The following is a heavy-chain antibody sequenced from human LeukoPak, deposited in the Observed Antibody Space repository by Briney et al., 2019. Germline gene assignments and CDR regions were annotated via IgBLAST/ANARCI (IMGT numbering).Heavy chain of an antibody. Sequence: ASVKVSCQASGYIFTAYHIHWVRQAPGQGLEWMGWIHPKSGDTKFPQRFQGRVTITSDTTVNTTYMELNGLRSDDTATSSCARDTWFGNYYLDVWGSGRTVTVS. D-gene: IGHD3-10*01. J-gene: IGHJ6*03. V-gene: IGHV1-2*02. CDR3: ARDTWFGNYYLDV. CDR1: GYIFTAYH. CDR2: IHPKSGDT.